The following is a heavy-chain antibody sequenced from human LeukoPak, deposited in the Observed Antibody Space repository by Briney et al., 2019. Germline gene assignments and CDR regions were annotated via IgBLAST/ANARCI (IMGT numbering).Heavy chain of an antibody. CDR1: GFTFSNYR. CDR2: INQDGSEE. Sequence: GGSLRLSCAASGFTFSNYRMTWVRQAPGKGLEWVAHINQDGSEEHYMDSVKARFTISRDNAKNSLSLQMNSLRAEDTAVYYCVRDGGVSGYDLLDYWGQGTLVTVSS. J-gene: IGHJ4*02. V-gene: IGHV3-7*01. D-gene: IGHD5-12*01. CDR3: VRDGGVSGYDLLDY.